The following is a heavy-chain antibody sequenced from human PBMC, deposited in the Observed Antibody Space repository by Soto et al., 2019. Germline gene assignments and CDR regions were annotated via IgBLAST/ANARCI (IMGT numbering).Heavy chain of an antibody. Sequence: TLVNPTQTLTLTCTLSGFSLSTSGVGVGWIRQPPGKALEWLALIYWNDDKRYSPSLKSRLTITKDTSKNQVVLTMTNMDPVDTATYYCAHRRGYYDSSGMAYYFDYWGQGTLVTVSS. CDR3: AHRRGYYDSSGMAYYFDY. CDR2: IYWNDDK. V-gene: IGHV2-5*01. J-gene: IGHJ4*02. CDR1: GFSLSTSGVG. D-gene: IGHD3-22*01.